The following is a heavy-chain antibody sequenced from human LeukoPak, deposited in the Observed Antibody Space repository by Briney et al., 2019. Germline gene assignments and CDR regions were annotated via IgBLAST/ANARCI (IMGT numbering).Heavy chain of an antibody. CDR1: GYTFTSYD. D-gene: IGHD3-3*01. CDR2: MNPNSGNT. J-gene: IGHJ4*02. Sequence: ASVKVSCKASGYTFTSYDINWVRQATGQGLEWMGWMNPNSGNTGYAQKFRGRVTITRNTSISTAYMELSSLRSEDTVVYYCARGRKTITIFGVVILYYFDYWGQGTLVTVSS. CDR3: ARGRKTITIFGVVILYYFDY. V-gene: IGHV1-8*03.